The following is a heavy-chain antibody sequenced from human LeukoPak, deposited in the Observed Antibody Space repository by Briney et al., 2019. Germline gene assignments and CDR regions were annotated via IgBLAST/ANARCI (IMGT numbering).Heavy chain of an antibody. CDR3: ARYGLGDTFDI. V-gene: IGHV3-7*01. D-gene: IGHD4-17*01. Sequence: GGSLRLSCAASGFTFSSYWMSWVRQAPGKGLEWVASIKQDGSETRYVDSMKGRFTIFRDNTKTSLYLQMNSLRAEDTAVYYCARYGLGDTFDIWGQGTVVTVSS. CDR2: IKQDGSET. J-gene: IGHJ3*02. CDR1: GFTFSSYW.